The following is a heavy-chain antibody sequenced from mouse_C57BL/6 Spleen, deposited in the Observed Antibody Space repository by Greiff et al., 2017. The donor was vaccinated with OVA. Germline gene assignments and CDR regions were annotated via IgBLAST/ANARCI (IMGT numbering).Heavy chain of an antibody. Sequence: VQLQQSGAELVRPGTSVKVSCKASGYAFTNYLIEWVKQRPGQGLEWIGVINPGSGGTNYNEKFKGKATLTADKSSSTAYMQLSSLTSEDSAVYFCARYATSTGTYVDYWGEGTTLTVSS. V-gene: IGHV1-54*01. J-gene: IGHJ2*01. CDR1: GYAFTNYL. CDR2: INPGSGGT. D-gene: IGHD4-1*02. CDR3: ARYATSTGTYVDY.